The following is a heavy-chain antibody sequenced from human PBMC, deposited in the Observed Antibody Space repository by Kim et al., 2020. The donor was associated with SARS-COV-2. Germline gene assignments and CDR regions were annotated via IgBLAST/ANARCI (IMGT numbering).Heavy chain of an antibody. J-gene: IGHJ6*03. CDR2: VDYSGRT. Sequence: SETLSLTCSIAGGSLRSYYLIWIRQFPGKGLEWIGYVDYSGRTNYNPSLKSRVNISVDTSTNQFFLKLFSVTATDTAIYYCARDEMATWGYYGSGSYWG. D-gene: IGHD3-10*01. V-gene: IGHV4-59*01. CDR3: ARDEMATWGYYGSGSY. CDR1: GGSLRSYY.